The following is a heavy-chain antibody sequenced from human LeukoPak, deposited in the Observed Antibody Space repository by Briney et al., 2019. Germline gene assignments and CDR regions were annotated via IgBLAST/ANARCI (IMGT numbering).Heavy chain of an antibody. CDR3: ARDLGCSGYDGDY. D-gene: IGHD5-12*01. CDR2: INPNSGGT. V-gene: IGHV1-2*02. J-gene: IGHJ4*02. CDR1: GYTFTGYY. Sequence: ASVKVSCKASGYTFTGYYMHWVRQAPGQGLEWMGWINPNSGGTNYAQKFQGRVTMTRDTSISTAYMELSRLRSDDTAVYYCARDLGCSGYDGDYWGQGTLVTVSS.